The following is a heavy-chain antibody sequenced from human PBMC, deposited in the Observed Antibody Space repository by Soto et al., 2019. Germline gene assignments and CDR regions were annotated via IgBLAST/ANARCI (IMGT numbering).Heavy chain of an antibody. CDR3: ARHPSSSWAYYYYMDV. D-gene: IGHD6-13*01. V-gene: IGHV4-39*01. Sequence: QLQLQESGPGLVKPSETLSLTCTISGGSISSSNSYWGWIRQPPGKVLEWIGSIYYSGSTNYNPSLKNRVTISVDTSKNQYSLNLNAVTAADTAVYYCARHPSSSWAYYYYMDVWGKGTTVTVSS. CDR1: GGSISSSNSY. J-gene: IGHJ6*03. CDR2: IYYSGST.